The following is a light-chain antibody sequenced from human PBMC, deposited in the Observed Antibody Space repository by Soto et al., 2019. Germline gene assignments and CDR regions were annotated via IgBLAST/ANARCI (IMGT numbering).Light chain of an antibody. CDR1: QGTSSY. V-gene: IGKV1-8*01. Sequence: AIRMTQSPSSFSASTGDRVTITCRASQGTSSYLAWYQQKPGKAPELLIYAASTLQSGVPSRFSGSGSGTDFTLTINSLQSEDFATYYCQQCYSYPWTFGQGTKVEI. J-gene: IGKJ1*01. CDR2: AAS. CDR3: QQCYSYPWT.